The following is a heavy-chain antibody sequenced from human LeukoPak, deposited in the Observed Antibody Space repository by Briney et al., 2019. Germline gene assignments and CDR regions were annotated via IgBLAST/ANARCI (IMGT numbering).Heavy chain of an antibody. D-gene: IGHD1-26*01. CDR3: ARSSGSYFDRDPPLDY. V-gene: IGHV1-2*04. Sequence: ASVKVSCKASGYTFAGYYMHWVRQAPGQGLEWMGWINPNSGGTNYAQKFQGWVTMTRDTSISTAYMELSRLRSDDTAVYYCARSSGSYFDRDPPLDYWSQGTLVTVSS. CDR2: INPNSGGT. J-gene: IGHJ4*02. CDR1: GYTFAGYY.